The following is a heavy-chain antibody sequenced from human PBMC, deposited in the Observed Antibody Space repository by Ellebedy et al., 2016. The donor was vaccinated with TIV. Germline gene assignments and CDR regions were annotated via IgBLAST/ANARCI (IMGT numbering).Heavy chain of an antibody. CDR1: GGSFSGYY. CDR2: INHSGST. CDR3: AERAYGGGSYFDY. Sequence: SETLSLXXAVYGGSFSGYYWSWIRQPPGKGLEWIGEINHSGSTNYNPSLKSRVTISVDTSKNQFSLKLSSVTAADTAVYYCAERAYGGGSYFDYWGQGTLVTVSS. J-gene: IGHJ4*02. D-gene: IGHD3-16*01. V-gene: IGHV4-34*01.